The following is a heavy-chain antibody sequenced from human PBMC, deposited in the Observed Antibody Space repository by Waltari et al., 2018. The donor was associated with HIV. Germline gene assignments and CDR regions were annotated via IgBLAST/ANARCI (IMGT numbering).Heavy chain of an antibody. V-gene: IGHV1-69*08. J-gene: IGHJ4*02. CDR2: VIPVAGTA. D-gene: IGHD3-10*01. Sequence: QVQLVQSGAAVKKPGSSVTISCKASGGAFRSHSFTWVRQAPGQGLEWMGRVIPVAGTANKAQRFQDRVTITADKITTKVYMELRSLRLDDTAMYYCASARETMGVDFDSWGQGTPVTV. CDR1: GGAFRSHS. CDR3: ASARETMGVDFDS.